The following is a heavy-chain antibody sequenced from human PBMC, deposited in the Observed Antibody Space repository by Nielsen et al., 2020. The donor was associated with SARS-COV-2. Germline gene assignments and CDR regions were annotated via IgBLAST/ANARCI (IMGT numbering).Heavy chain of an antibody. J-gene: IGHJ4*02. CDR1: GFTFDDYG. CDR3: AAGYYDSSGFPDY. Sequence: SLKISCAASGFTFDDYGMHWVRQAPGKGLEWVSGISWNSGSIGYADSVKGRFTISRDNAKNSLYLQMNSLRAEDTALYYCAAGYYDSSGFPDYWGQGTLVTVSS. D-gene: IGHD3-22*01. V-gene: IGHV3-9*01. CDR2: ISWNSGSI.